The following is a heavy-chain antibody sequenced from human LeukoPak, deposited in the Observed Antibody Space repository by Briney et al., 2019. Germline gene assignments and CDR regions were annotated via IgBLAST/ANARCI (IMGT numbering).Heavy chain of an antibody. CDR3: ARERGRSGIIMIPFDI. V-gene: IGHV3-30-3*01. D-gene: IGHD3-16*01. CDR2: ISYDGSNK. Sequence: GGSLRLSCAASGFTFSSYAMHWVRQAPGKGLEWVAVISYDGSNKYYADSVKGRFTISRDSSKNTLYLQMNSLRAEDTAVYYCARERGRSGIIMIPFDIWGQGTMVTVSS. J-gene: IGHJ3*02. CDR1: GFTFSSYA.